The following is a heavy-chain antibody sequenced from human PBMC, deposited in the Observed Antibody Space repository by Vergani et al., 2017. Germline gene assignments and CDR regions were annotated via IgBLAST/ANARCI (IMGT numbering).Heavy chain of an antibody. CDR1: GFTFSNYG. V-gene: IGHV3-30*02. CDR3: ARDTVTGSRYFDY. CDR2: IRYDGGKT. Sequence: QVQLVESGGGVVQPGGSLRLSCGESGFTFSNYGMHWVRPAPGKGLEWVTFIRYDGGKTYYEDSVKGRFTISRDNSKNTLFLQMNSLRPEDTAVYYCARDTVTGSRYFDYWGQGTLVTVSA. D-gene: IGHD6-19*01. J-gene: IGHJ4*02.